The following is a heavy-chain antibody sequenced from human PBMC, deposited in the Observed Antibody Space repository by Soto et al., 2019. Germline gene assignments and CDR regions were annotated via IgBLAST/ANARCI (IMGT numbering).Heavy chain of an antibody. J-gene: IGHJ5*02. D-gene: IGHD2-8*02. CDR3: ATLPPRIELAFLPIPT. Sequence: QVQLRESGPGPVKPSGTLSLSCTVSGGSISSTNWWTWVRQSPGKGLEWIGEIYHTGSTTYNPSLRGRVTMSVDKSNNQFAIKLRYVTAADTAMYYCATLPPRIELAFLPIPTWGQGTLVTVSA. CDR2: IYHTGST. CDR1: GGSISSTNW. V-gene: IGHV4-4*02.